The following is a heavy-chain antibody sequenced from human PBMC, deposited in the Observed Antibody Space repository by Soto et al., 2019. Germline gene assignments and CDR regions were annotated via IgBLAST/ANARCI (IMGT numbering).Heavy chain of an antibody. J-gene: IGHJ4*02. CDR3: ARARHSGSWDY. CDR2: IGTAGDT. CDR1: GFTFSSYD. D-gene: IGHD6-13*01. Sequence: EVQLVESGGGLVQPGGSLRLSCAASGFTFSSYDMHWVRQATGKGLEWVSAIGTAGDTYYPGSVKGRFTISRENAKNSLYLQMKSLRAGDTAVYYCARARHSGSWDYWGQGTLVTVSS. V-gene: IGHV3-13*04.